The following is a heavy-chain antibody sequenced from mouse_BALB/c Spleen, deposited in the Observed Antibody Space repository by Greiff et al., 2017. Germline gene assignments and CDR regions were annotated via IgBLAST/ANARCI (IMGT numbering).Heavy chain of an antibody. J-gene: IGHJ4*01. Sequence: QVQLQQSGPGLVAPSQSLSITCTVSGFSLTSYGVHWVRQPPGKGLEWLGVIWAGGSTNYNSALMSRLSISKDNSKSQVFLKMNSLQTDDTAMYYCARDAARAGSSSYYAMDYWGQGTSVTVSS. CDR3: ARDAARAGSSSYYAMDY. CDR2: IWAGGST. V-gene: IGHV2-9*02. CDR1: GFSLTSYG. D-gene: IGHD1-1*01.